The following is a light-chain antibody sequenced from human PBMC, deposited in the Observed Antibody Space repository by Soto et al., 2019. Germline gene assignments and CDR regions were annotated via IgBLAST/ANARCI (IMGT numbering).Light chain of an antibody. CDR3: QQSYSTPRT. J-gene: IGKJ1*01. CDR1: QSISSS. CDR2: AAS. Sequence: DIQMTQSPSSLSASVGERATITCSASQSISSSLKWYQQKPGKTPKLLIYAASSLQSAVQSRFSGSGSGTDFTLTISSLQPEYFATYYCQQSYSTPRTFGQGTKVEIK. V-gene: IGKV1-39*01.